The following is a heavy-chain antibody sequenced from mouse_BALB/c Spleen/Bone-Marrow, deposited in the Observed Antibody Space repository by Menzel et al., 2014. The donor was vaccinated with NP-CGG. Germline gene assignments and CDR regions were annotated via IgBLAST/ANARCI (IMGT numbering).Heavy chain of an antibody. CDR1: GYAFSSYW. Sequence: VKLMESGAELVRPGSSVKISCKASGYAFSSYWMNWVKQRPGQGLEWIGQIYPGDGDTNYNGKFKGKATLTVDKSSSTAYMQLSSLTSEDSAVYFCARLDGYYPYYAMDYWGQGTSVTVSS. CDR3: ARLDGYYPYYAMDY. J-gene: IGHJ4*01. CDR2: IYPGDGDT. V-gene: IGHV1-80*01. D-gene: IGHD2-3*01.